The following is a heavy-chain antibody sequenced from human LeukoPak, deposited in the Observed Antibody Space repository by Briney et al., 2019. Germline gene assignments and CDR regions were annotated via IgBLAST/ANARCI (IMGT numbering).Heavy chain of an antibody. J-gene: IGHJ4*02. D-gene: IGHD3-16*01. CDR3: ARGQGSVAYTFDY. CDR1: GFTFSSYE. V-gene: IGHV3-48*03. CDR2: ISSSGSTI. Sequence: PGGSLRLSCAASGFTFSSYEMNWVRQAPGKGLEWVSYISSSGSTIYYADSVKGRFTISRDNAKNSLYLQMNSLRVEDSAVYYCARGQGSVAYTFDYWGQGTLVTVSS.